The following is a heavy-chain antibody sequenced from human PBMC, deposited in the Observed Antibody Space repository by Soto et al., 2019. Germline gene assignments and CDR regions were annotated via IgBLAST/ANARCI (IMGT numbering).Heavy chain of an antibody. Sequence: SGPTLVNPTQTLTLTCNFSDFSLTTRGVGVGWIRQPPGKALEWLARIDWDDDKFYSTSLKTRLTISKDTSKNQVVLTMTNMDPVDTATYYCARSSGYYYSFDYWGQGTLVTVSS. CDR2: IDWDDDK. J-gene: IGHJ4*02. V-gene: IGHV2-70*04. CDR1: DFSLTTRGVG. D-gene: IGHD3-22*01. CDR3: ARSSGYYYSFDY.